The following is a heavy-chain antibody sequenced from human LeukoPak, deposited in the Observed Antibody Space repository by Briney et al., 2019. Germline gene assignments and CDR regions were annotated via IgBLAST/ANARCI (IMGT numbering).Heavy chain of an antibody. CDR1: GFTFSSYA. V-gene: IGHV3-23*01. D-gene: IGHD1-14*01. CDR3: AKDFPILSTTQNYYYYMDV. CDR2: ISGSGGST. Sequence: PGGSLRLSCAASGFTFSSYAMSWVGQAPRKGMDSVSAISGSGGSTYYADSVKGRFTISRDNSKNTLYLQMNSLRAEDTAVYYCAKDFPILSTTQNYYYYMDVWGKGTTVTVSS. J-gene: IGHJ6*03.